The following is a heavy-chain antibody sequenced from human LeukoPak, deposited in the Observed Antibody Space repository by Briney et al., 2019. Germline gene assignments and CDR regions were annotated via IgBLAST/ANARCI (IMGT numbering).Heavy chain of an antibody. CDR1: GFTFSSYG. V-gene: IGHV3-30*02. D-gene: IGHD5-12*01. Sequence: PGGSLRLSCAASGFTFSSYGMHWVRQAPGKGLEGVAFIRYYGSNKYYADAVKGRFTISRDNSKNTLYLQMNSLRAEDTAVYYCAKSGYSGLYYYYYMDVWGKGTTVTISS. CDR3: AKSGYSGLYYYYYMDV. CDR2: IRYYGSNK. J-gene: IGHJ6*03.